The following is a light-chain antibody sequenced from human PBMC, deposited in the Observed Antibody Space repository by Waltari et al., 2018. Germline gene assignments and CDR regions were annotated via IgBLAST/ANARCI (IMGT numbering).Light chain of an antibody. J-gene: IGKJ2*01. CDR1: QSISSW. CDR2: KAS. CDR3: QQYNSYPYT. V-gene: IGKV1-5*03. Sequence: DIQMTQSPSTLSASVGDRVTITCRASQSISSWVAWYQQKPGKAPNLLIYKASSLESGVPSRFSGSGSGTEFTLTISSLQPDDFATYYCQQYNSYPYTFGQGTKLEIK.